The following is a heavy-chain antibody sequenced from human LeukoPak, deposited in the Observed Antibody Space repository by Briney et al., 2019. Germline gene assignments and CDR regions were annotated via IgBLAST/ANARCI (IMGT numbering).Heavy chain of an antibody. J-gene: IGHJ4*02. CDR3: TRSDSGQIDY. D-gene: IGHD5-12*01. CDR2: INSDGSST. V-gene: IGHV3-74*01. CDR1: GFTLSSYW. Sequence: GGSLRLSCATSGFTLSSYWMHWVRQAPGKGLVWVSRINSDGSSTTYADSVKGRFTISRDNAKNTLYLQMNSLRAEDTALYYCTRSDSGQIDYWGQGTLVSVSS.